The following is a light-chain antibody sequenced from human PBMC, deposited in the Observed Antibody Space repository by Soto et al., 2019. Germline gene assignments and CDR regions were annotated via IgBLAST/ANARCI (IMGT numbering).Light chain of an antibody. CDR2: AAS. J-gene: IGKJ5*01. Sequence: EVVMAQSPATLSVSPGETATLACRASQSVGSNLAWYQQKPGQAPRLLIYAASTSAIGIPDRFSGSGSGTDFTLTISRLEPEDFAVYYCQQYGSSPSITFGQGTRLEIK. CDR1: QSVGSN. CDR3: QQYGSSPSIT. V-gene: IGKV3-20*01.